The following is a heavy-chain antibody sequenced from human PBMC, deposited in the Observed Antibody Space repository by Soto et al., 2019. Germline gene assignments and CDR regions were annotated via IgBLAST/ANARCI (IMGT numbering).Heavy chain of an antibody. D-gene: IGHD5-12*01. J-gene: IGHJ6*02. CDR1: GYNLTDYY. CDR3: ARDPRGYSFYVVYYYGMDV. CDR2: INPNTGDT. V-gene: IGHV1-2*02. Sequence: SVKVSCKAAGYNLTDYYMHWVRQAPGQGLEWMGWINPNTGDTNYAQKFQGRVTMTRDTSISTAYMELSRLRSDDTAVYYCARDPRGYSFYVVYYYGMDVWGQGTTVTVSS.